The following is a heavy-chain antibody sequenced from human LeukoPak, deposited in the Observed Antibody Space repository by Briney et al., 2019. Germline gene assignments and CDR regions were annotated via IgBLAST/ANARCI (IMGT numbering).Heavy chain of an antibody. CDR3: ARGVGGIVAAAFDY. D-gene: IGHD6-13*01. CDR1: GYTFTSYG. CDR2: ISAYNGNT. V-gene: IGHV1-18*01. J-gene: IGHJ4*02. Sequence: ASVKDSCKASGYTFTSYGISWVRQAPGQGLEWMGWISAYNGNTNYAQKLQGRVTMTTDTSTSTAYMELRSLRSDDTAVYYCARGVGGIVAAAFDYWGQGTLVTVSS.